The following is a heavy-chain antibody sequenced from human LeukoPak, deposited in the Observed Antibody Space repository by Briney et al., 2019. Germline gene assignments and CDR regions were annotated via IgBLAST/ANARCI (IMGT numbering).Heavy chain of an antibody. CDR1: GGTFSIYA. CDR3: ARDYAGYYDSSGYYYH. CDR2: IIPIFGTA. Sequence: SVKVSRTASGGTFSIYAISWVRQAPGQGLEWMGGIIPIFGTANYAQKFQGRVTITADESTSTAYMELSSLRSEDTAVYYCARDYAGYYDSSGYYYHWGQGTLVTVSS. J-gene: IGHJ5*02. V-gene: IGHV1-69*01. D-gene: IGHD3-22*01.